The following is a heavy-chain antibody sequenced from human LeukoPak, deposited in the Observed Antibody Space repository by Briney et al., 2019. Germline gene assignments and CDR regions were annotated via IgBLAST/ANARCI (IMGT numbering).Heavy chain of an antibody. CDR2: ISYDGSNK. Sequence: GGSLRLSCAASGFTFSSYAMHWVRQAPGKGLEWVAVISYDGSNKYYADSVKGRFTISRDNSKNTLYLQMNSLRAEDTAVYYCASLYCSSTSCLGIQRAHQIQPASYPYYYYGMDVWGQGTTVTVSS. CDR3: ASLYCSSTSCLGIQRAHQIQPASYPYYYYGMDV. V-gene: IGHV3-30-3*01. J-gene: IGHJ6*02. D-gene: IGHD2-2*01. CDR1: GFTFSSYA.